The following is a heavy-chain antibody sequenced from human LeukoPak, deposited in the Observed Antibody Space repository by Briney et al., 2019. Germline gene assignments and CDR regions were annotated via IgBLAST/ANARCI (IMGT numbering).Heavy chain of an antibody. CDR1: GFTFGDYA. CDR2: IRSKAYGGTT. Sequence: GGSLRLSCTASGFTFGDYAMCWFRQAPGKGLEWVGFIRSKAYGGTTEYAASVKGRFTISRDDHRRIDYLQMNSLKTEDTAVYYCTRLHTDIVVVPAAAYDCYYYYGMDVWGQGTTVTVSS. J-gene: IGHJ6*02. D-gene: IGHD2-2*01. CDR3: TRLHTDIVVVPAAAYDCYYYYGMDV. V-gene: IGHV3-49*03.